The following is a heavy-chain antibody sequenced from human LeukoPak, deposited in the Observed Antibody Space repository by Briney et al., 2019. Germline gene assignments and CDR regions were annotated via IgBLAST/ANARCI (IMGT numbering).Heavy chain of an antibody. CDR1: GFIFTSYS. Sequence: GGSLRLSCAASGFIFTSYSMNWVRQAPGKGLEWISYISSSSSTIYYADSVRGRFTISRDNAKNSLYLQMNSLRAEDTAVYYCAELGITMIGGVWGKGTTVTIST. CDR3: AELGITMIGGV. J-gene: IGHJ6*04. CDR2: ISSSSSTI. D-gene: IGHD3-10*02. V-gene: IGHV3-48*01.